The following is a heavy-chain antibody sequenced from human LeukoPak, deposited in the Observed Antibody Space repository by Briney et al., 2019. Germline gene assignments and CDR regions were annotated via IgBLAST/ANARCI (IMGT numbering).Heavy chain of an antibody. J-gene: IGHJ5*02. CDR2: INPSGGST. CDR1: GGTFSSYA. Sequence: ASVKVSCKASGGTFSSYAISWVRQAPGQGLEWMGIINPSGGSTSYAQEFQGRVTITRDTSASTAYMELSSLRSEDMAVYYCARERVASWFDPWGQGTLVTVSS. V-gene: IGHV1-46*01. CDR3: ARERVASWFDP. D-gene: IGHD5-12*01.